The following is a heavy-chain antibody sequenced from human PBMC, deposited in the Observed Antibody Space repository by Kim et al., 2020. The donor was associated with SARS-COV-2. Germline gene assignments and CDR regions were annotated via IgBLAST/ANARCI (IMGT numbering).Heavy chain of an antibody. J-gene: IGHJ4*02. CDR3: ASSSGSHLTDY. V-gene: IGHV3-53*01. CDR1: GFTVSSNY. CDR2: IYSGGST. D-gene: IGHD1-26*01. Sequence: GGSLRLSCAASGFTVSSNYMSWVRQAPGKGLEWVSVIYSGGSTYYADSVKGRFTISRDNSKNTLYLQMNSLRAEDTAVYYCASSSGSHLTDYWGQGTLVTVSS.